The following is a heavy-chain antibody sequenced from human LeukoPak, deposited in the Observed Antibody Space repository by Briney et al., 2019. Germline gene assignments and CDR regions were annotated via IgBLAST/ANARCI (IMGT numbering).Heavy chain of an antibody. Sequence: GGSLKISCKGSGYRFTDYWIGWVRQVPGKGLEWLAIIYPGDSDIRYSPSFQGQVTISADKSISTAYLQWSSLKASDSAIYYCARRGSSGYYYIFDYWGQGALVTVSS. V-gene: IGHV5-51*01. J-gene: IGHJ4*02. CDR1: GYRFTDYW. CDR2: IYPGDSDI. D-gene: IGHD3-22*01. CDR3: ARRGSSGYYYIFDY.